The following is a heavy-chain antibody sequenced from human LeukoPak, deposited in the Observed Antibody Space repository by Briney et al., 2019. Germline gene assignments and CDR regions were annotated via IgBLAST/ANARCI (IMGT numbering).Heavy chain of an antibody. CDR1: GGTFSSYA. CDR3: ARGNYYGSGSYHPKYNWFDP. V-gene: IGHV1-69*01. D-gene: IGHD3-10*01. J-gene: IGHJ5*02. CDR2: IIPIFGTA. Sequence: GASVNVSCKASGGTFSSYAISWVRQAPGQGLEWMGGIIPIFGTANYAQKFQGRVTITADESTSTAYMELSSLRSEDTAVYYCARGNYYGSGSYHPKYNWFDPWGQGTLVTVSS.